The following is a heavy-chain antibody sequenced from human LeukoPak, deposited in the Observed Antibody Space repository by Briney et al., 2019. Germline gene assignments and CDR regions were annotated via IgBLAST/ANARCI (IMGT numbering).Heavy chain of an antibody. CDR1: GYTFTSYG. V-gene: IGHV1-18*01. D-gene: IGHD3-22*01. CDR2: ISAYNGNT. J-gene: IGHJ6*03. CDR3: ARVSYDSSGYSRYYYYYYMDV. Sequence: ASVTVSCKASGYTFTSYGISWVRQAPGQGLDWMGWISAYNGNTNYAQKLQGRVTMTTDTSTSTAYMELRSLRSDDTAVYYCARVSYDSSGYSRYYYYYYMDVWGKETTVTISS.